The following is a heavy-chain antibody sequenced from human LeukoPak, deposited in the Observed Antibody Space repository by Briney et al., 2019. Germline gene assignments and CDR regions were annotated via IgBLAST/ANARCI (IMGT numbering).Heavy chain of an antibody. D-gene: IGHD5-18*01. CDR1: GYTFISYY. J-gene: IGHJ4*02. V-gene: IGHV1-46*01. Sequence: ASVKVSCKASGYTFISYYMHWVRQAPGQGLEWMGIINPSSGSTSYAQKFQGRVTMTRDTSTSTVYMELSSLRSEDTAVYYCARDNVQLSFDYWGQGTLVTVSS. CDR2: INPSSGST. CDR3: ARDNVQLSFDY.